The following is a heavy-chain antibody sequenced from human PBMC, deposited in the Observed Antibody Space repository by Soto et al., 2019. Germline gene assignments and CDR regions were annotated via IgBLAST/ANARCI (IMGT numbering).Heavy chain of an antibody. D-gene: IGHD6-19*01. Sequence: ASVKVSCKASGYTFTGYYMHWVRQAPGQGLEWMGWINPNSGGTNYAQKFQGWVTMTRDTSISTAYMELSRLRSDDTAVYYCARVAGYSSGWLVYWDQGTLVTVS. CDR3: ARVAGYSSGWLVY. V-gene: IGHV1-2*04. J-gene: IGHJ4*02. CDR1: GYTFTGYY. CDR2: INPNSGGT.